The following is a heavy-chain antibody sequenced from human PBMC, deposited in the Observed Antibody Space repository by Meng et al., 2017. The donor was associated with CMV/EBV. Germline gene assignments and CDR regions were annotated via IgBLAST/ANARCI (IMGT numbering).Heavy chain of an antibody. D-gene: IGHD6-6*01. CDR1: GGSFIGYY. CDR2: INHSGST. J-gene: IGHJ4*02. Sequence: QVQLTQWGGGLLKPSETLSLACAVYGGSFIGYYWSWIRQPPGKGLEWIGEINHSGSTNYNPSLKSRVTISVDTSKNQFSLKLSSVTAADTAVYYCARGSIAARLGLGDWGQGTLVTVSS. CDR3: ARGSIAARLGLGD. V-gene: IGHV4-34*01.